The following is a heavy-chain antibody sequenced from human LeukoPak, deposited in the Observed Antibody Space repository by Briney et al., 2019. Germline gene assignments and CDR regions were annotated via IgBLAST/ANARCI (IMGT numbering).Heavy chain of an antibody. Sequence: PGGSLRLSCAASGFTFSSYSMNWVRQGRGKGLEWVSSISSSSSYIYYADSVKGRFTISRDNAKNSLYLQMNSLRAEDTAVYYCARDRGVWWFDYWGQGTLVTVSS. CDR3: ARDRGVWWFDY. CDR2: ISSSSSYI. J-gene: IGHJ4*02. D-gene: IGHD1-26*01. CDR1: GFTFSSYS. V-gene: IGHV3-21*01.